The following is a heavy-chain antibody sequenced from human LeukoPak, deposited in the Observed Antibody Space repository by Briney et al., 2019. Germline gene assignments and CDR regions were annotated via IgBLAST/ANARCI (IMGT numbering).Heavy chain of an antibody. CDR1: GGSISSYY. V-gene: IGHV4-4*07. Sequence: SETLSLTCTVSGGSISSYYWSWIRQPAGKGLEWIGRIYSTGSTNYNPSLKSRVTMSVDTSKNQFSLRLRSVTAADTAVYYCARQIASAGTAGFDFWGQGALVTVSS. D-gene: IGHD6-13*01. CDR2: IYSTGST. CDR3: ARQIASAGTAGFDF. J-gene: IGHJ4*02.